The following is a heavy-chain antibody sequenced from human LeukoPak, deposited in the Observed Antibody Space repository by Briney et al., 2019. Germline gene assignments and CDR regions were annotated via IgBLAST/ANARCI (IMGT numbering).Heavy chain of an antibody. CDR2: ISGSGGST. Sequence: GGSLRLSCAASGFTFSSYAMSWVRQAPGKGLEWVSAISGSGGSTYYADSVKGRFTISRDNSKNTLYLQMTSLRAEDTALYYCAKDTSSGWPNWFDPWGQGTLVTVSS. J-gene: IGHJ5*02. V-gene: IGHV3-23*01. CDR3: AKDTSSGWPNWFDP. D-gene: IGHD6-19*01. CDR1: GFTFSSYA.